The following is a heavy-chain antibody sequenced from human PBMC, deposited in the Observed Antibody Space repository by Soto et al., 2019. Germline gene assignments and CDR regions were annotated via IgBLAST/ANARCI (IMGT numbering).Heavy chain of an antibody. D-gene: IGHD5-18*01. Sequence: LRLSCAASGFTFSNAWMSWVRQAPGKGLEWVGRIKSKTDGGTTDYAAPVKGRFTISRDDSKNTLYLQMNSLKTEDTAVYYCTVDTAMAKSRPYYYYYYGMDVWGQGTTVTVSS. V-gene: IGHV3-15*01. J-gene: IGHJ6*02. CDR3: TVDTAMAKSRPYYYYYYGMDV. CDR1: GFTFSNAW. CDR2: IKSKTDGGTT.